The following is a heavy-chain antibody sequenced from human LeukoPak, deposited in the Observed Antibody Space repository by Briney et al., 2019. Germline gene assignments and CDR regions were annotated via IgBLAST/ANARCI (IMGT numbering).Heavy chain of an antibody. V-gene: IGHV1-18*01. CDR2: IGVYNGDT. Sequence: GASVKVSCKASGYTFTNYAINWVRQAPGQGLEWVGWIGVYNGDTRYAQKVQDRVTMTTDTSTNTAYMELRSLRSDDTAVYYCAREERYSNNWSGRIYKYYHMDVWGKGTTVTVS. D-gene: IGHD1-1*01. J-gene: IGHJ6*03. CDR3: AREERYSNNWSGRIYKYYHMDV. CDR1: GYTFTNYA.